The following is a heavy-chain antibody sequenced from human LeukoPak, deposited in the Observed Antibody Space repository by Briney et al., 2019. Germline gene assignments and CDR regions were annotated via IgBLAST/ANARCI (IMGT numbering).Heavy chain of an antibody. V-gene: IGHV3-20*04. D-gene: IGHD3-22*01. Sequence: GGSLRPSCAASGFTFHDYYMNWVRQAPGKGLEWVAGINWSGGSTFYADSVKGRFTISRDNAKKSLYLQMNSLRAEDTGLYYCARRAYYYDSSGYHRDAFDIWGQGTMVTVSS. CDR3: ARRAYYYDSSGYHRDAFDI. CDR2: INWSGGST. CDR1: GFTFHDYY. J-gene: IGHJ3*02.